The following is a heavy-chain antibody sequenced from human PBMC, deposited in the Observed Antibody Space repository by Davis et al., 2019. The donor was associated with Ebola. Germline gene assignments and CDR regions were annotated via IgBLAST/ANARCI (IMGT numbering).Heavy chain of an antibody. V-gene: IGHV3-33*01. Sequence: GGSLRLSCAASGFTSSSYGMHWARQAPGKGLEWVAVIWYEGSNKYYADSVKGRFTISRDNSKNTLYLQMNSLRAEDTAVYYCARDLRTTNYYYYGMDVWGQGTTVTVSS. J-gene: IGHJ6*02. CDR2: IWYEGSNK. CDR3: ARDLRTTNYYYYGMDV. CDR1: GFTSSSYG. D-gene: IGHD4-17*01.